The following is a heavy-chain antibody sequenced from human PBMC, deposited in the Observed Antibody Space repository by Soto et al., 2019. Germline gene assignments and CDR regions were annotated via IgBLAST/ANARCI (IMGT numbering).Heavy chain of an antibody. Sequence: PSETLSLTCTVSGGSISSYYWSWIRQPPGKGLEWIGYIYYSGSTNHNPSLKSRVTISVDTSKNQFSLKLSSVTAADTAVYYCARGPLYNWNYVDYWGQGTLVTVSS. CDR3: ARGPLYNWNYVDY. CDR2: IYYSGST. J-gene: IGHJ4*02. CDR1: GGSISSYY. D-gene: IGHD1-20*01. V-gene: IGHV4-59*01.